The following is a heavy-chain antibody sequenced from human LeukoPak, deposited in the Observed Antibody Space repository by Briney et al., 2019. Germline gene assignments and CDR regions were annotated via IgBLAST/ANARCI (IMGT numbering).Heavy chain of an antibody. CDR1: GYTLTELS. V-gene: IGHV1-24*01. Sequence: ASVKVSCKVSGYTLTELSMHWVRQAPGKGLEWMGGFDPEDGEIIYAQKFQGRVTMTEDTSTDTACMELSSLRSEDTAVYYCATEEYSSSSFDYWGQGTLVTVSS. CDR3: ATEEYSSSSFDY. D-gene: IGHD6-6*01. CDR2: FDPEDGEI. J-gene: IGHJ4*02.